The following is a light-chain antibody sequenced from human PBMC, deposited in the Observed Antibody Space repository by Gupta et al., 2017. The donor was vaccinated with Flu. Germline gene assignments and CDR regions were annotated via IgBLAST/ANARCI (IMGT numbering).Light chain of an antibody. V-gene: IGLV2-23*01. CDR1: SSDVGSYNL. CDR3: CSDAGSSTLV. J-gene: IGLJ2*01. Sequence: QSALPQPASVSGSPGQSITISCTGTSSDVGSYNLVSWYQQHPGKAPKLMIYEGSKRPAGVATRFSGSKSGNTASLTISGLQAEDEADYYCCSDAGSSTLVFGGGTKLTVL. CDR2: EGS.